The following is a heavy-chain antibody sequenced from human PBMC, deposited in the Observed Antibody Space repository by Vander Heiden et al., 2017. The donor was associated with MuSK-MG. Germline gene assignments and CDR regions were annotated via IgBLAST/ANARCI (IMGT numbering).Heavy chain of an antibody. CDR1: GFTFSDYY. J-gene: IGHJ3*02. V-gene: IGHV3-11*01. CDR3: ARDNEVVLYGDYVTLNAFDI. CDR2: ISSSGSTI. D-gene: IGHD4-17*01. Sequence: QVQLVESGGGLVKPGGSLRLSCAASGFTFSDYYMSWIRQAPGKGLEWVSYISSSGSTIYYADSVKGRFTIARDNAKNSLYLQMNRMRAEETAVYYCARDNEVVLYGDYVTLNAFDIWGQGTMVTVYS.